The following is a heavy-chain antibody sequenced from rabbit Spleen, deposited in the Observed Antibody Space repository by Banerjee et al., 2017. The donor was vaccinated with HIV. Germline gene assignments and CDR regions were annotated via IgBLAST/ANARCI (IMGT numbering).Heavy chain of an antibody. D-gene: IGHD8-1*01. CDR1: GFDFSSGYD. CDR3: ARDAGSGAYIDVYFDL. J-gene: IGHJ4*01. CDR2: IFTGNVKT. V-gene: IGHV1S40*01. Sequence: QQLVESGGGLVKPGGTLTLPCKASGFDFSSGYDMCWVRQAPGKGLEWIGCIFTGNVKTYYASWAKGRFTISKTSSTTVTLQMTSLTVADTATYFCARDAGSGAYIDVYFDLWGPGTLVTVS.